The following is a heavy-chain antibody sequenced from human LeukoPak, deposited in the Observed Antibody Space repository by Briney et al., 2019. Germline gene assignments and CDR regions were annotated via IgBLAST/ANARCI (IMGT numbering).Heavy chain of an antibody. CDR2: INHSGST. CDR1: GGSFSGYY. Sequence: PSETLSLTCAVYGGSFSGYYWSWIRQLPGKGLEWIGEINHSGSTNYNPSLKSRVTISVDTSKNQFSLKLSSVTAADTAVYYCARLSMDVWGKGTTVTVSS. V-gene: IGHV4-34*01. J-gene: IGHJ6*03. CDR3: ARLSMDV.